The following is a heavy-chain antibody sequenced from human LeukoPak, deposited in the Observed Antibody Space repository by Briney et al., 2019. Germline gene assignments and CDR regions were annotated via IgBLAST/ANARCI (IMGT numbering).Heavy chain of an antibody. J-gene: IGHJ3*02. Sequence: SETLSLTCTVSGYSISSGYFWGWIRQPPGKGLEWIGSIYHSGSTSYNPSLKSRLTISIDTSKNQSSLKLSSVTAADTAVYYCARAKGDYGSGSYYSPFDIWGQGTMVTVSS. V-gene: IGHV4-38-2*02. CDR1: GYSISSGYF. CDR3: ARAKGDYGSGSYYSPFDI. CDR2: IYHSGST. D-gene: IGHD3-10*01.